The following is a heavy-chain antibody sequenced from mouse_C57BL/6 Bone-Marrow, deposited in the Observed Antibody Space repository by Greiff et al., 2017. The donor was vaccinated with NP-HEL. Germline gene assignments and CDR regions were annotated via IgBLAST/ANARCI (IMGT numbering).Heavy chain of an antibody. V-gene: IGHV1-22*01. Sequence: EVQLQQSGPELVKPGASVKMSCKASGYTFTDYNMHWVKQSHGKSLEWIGYINPNNGGTSYNQKFKGKATLTVNKSSSTAYMELRRLTSEDSAVYYCAKTAQATGYYAMDYWGQGTSVTVSS. D-gene: IGHD3-2*02. CDR3: AKTAQATGYYAMDY. CDR1: GYTFTDYN. J-gene: IGHJ4*01. CDR2: INPNNGGT.